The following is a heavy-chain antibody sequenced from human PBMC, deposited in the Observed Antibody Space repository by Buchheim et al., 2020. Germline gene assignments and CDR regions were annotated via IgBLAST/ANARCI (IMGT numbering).Heavy chain of an antibody. CDR2: IYYSGST. Sequence: QVQLQESGPGLVKPSQTLSLTCTVSGGSISSGDYYWSWIRQPPGKGLEWIGYIYYSGSTYYNPSLKSRVTLSVDTSKNQFSLKLSSVTAADTAVYYCARGPMYYYDSSGYYYGMDVWGQGTT. J-gene: IGHJ6*02. D-gene: IGHD3-22*01. V-gene: IGHV4-30-4*01. CDR3: ARGPMYYYDSSGYYYGMDV. CDR1: GGSISSGDYY.